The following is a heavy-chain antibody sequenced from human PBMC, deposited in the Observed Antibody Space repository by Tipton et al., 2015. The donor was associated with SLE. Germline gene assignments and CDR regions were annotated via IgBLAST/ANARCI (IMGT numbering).Heavy chain of an antibody. CDR1: GGSISSSSYY. CDR3: ARLDSRFTYYYDSSGYYFDY. J-gene: IGHJ4*01. D-gene: IGHD3-22*01. Sequence: TLSLTCTVSGGSISSSSYYWGWIRQPPGKGLEWIGSSYYSGSTYYNPSLKSRVTISVDTSKNQFSLKLSSVTAADTAVYYCARLDSRFTYYYDSSGYYFDYWGQGSLVTVSS. CDR2: SYYSGST. V-gene: IGHV4-39*01.